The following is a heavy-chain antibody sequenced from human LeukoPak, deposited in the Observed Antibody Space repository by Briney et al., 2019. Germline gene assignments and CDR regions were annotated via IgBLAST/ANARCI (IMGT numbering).Heavy chain of an antibody. CDR3: AREAVVAARWFDP. CDR2: IYYSGST. V-gene: IGHV4-30-4*01. D-gene: IGHD2-15*01. CDR1: GGSISSGDYS. Sequence: SETLSLTCTVSGGSISSGDYSWSWIRQPPGKGLEWIGYIYYSGSTYYNPSLKSRVTISVDTSKNQFSLKLSSVTAADTAVYYCAREAVVAARWFDPWGQGTLVTVSS. J-gene: IGHJ5*02.